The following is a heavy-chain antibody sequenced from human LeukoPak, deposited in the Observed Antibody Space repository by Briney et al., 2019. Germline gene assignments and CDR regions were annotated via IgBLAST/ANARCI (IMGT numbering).Heavy chain of an antibody. Sequence: GGSLRLSCAASGFTVSSNYMNWVRQAPGKGLEWVSVIYTGGNTYYADSVKGRFTISRDNSKNTLYLQMHSLRAEGTAVYYCASPSSGQSFDIWGQGTMVTVSS. V-gene: IGHV3-53*01. CDR3: ASPSSGQSFDI. J-gene: IGHJ3*02. CDR1: GFTVSSNY. D-gene: IGHD6-19*01. CDR2: IYTGGNT.